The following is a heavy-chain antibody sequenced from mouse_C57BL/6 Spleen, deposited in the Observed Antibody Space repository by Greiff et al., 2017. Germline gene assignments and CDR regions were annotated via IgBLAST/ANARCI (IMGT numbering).Heavy chain of an antibody. Sequence: VQLQQSGAELVRPGASVKLSCTASGFNIKDDYMHWVKQRPEQGLEWIGWIDPENGDTEYASKFQGKATITADTSSNTAYLQLSSLTSEDTAVYYCTTKKYYYAMDYWGQGTSVTVSS. V-gene: IGHV14-4*01. J-gene: IGHJ4*01. CDR3: TTKKYYYAMDY. CDR2: IDPENGDT. CDR1: GFNIKDDY.